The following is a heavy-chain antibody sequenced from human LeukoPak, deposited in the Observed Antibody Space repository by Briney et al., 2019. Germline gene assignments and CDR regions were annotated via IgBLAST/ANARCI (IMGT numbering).Heavy chain of an antibody. CDR2: MNPNSGNT. CDR3: ARGDKGGNSADY. V-gene: IGHV1-8*01. J-gene: IGHJ4*02. Sequence: ASVKLSCNASGYTSTSYDINWVRQATGQGLEWMGWMNPNSGNTGYAQKFQGRVTMTRNTYISTAYMELSSLRSEDTAVYYCARGDKGGNSADYWGQGTLVTVSS. CDR1: GYTSTSYD. D-gene: IGHD4-23*01.